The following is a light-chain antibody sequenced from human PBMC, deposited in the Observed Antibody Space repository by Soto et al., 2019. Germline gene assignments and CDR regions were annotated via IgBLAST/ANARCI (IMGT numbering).Light chain of an antibody. V-gene: IGLV2-14*01. CDR3: SSYTFSSTLVV. J-gene: IGLJ3*02. CDR1: SSDVGGYNF. Sequence: QSAPTQPASVSGSPGQSITISCTGTSSDVGGYNFVSWYQQHPGKAPRLMIFEVNNRPSGVSDRFSGSKSGNTASLTISGLQAEDEADYYCSSYTFSSTLVVFGGGTKVTVL. CDR2: EVN.